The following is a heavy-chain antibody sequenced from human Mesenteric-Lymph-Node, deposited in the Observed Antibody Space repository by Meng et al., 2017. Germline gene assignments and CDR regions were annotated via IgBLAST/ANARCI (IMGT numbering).Heavy chain of an antibody. CDR1: GFTFRSYW. D-gene: IGHD3-10*01. J-gene: IGHJ6*02. V-gene: IGHV3-74*01. CDR3: ARGHGYGMDV. CDR2: LNGDGDST. Sequence: GESLKISCVASGFTFRSYWMHWVRQAPGKGLVWVSRLNGDGDSTSYADSGKGRFTISRDNAENTLYLQMNSLRAEDTAVYYCARGHGYGMDVWGQGTTVTVSS.